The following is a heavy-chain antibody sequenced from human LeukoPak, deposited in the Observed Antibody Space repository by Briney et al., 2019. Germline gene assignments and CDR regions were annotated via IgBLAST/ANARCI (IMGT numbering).Heavy chain of an antibody. CDR2: INSDGSST. CDR3: ARIFSRYYYYMDV. CDR1: GFTFSSYW. J-gene: IGHJ6*03. Sequence: GGSLRLSCAASGFTFSSYWMHWVRQAPGKGLVWVSRINSDGSSTSYADSVRGRFSISRDNAKNTLYLRMNSLRAEDTAVYYCARIFSRYYYYMDVWGKGTTVTISS. V-gene: IGHV3-74*01. D-gene: IGHD3-3*01.